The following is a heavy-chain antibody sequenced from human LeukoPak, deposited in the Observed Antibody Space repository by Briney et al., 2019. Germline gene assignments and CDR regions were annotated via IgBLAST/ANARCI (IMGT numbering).Heavy chain of an antibody. CDR2: INPGDSGT. D-gene: IGHD3-10*01. V-gene: IGHV5-51*01. CDR1: GYSFTSYW. J-gene: IGHJ4*02. CDR3: AGTTMVRGVIKELGY. Sequence: GESLKISCKGSGYSFTSYWIGWGRQMPGKGLEWMGIINPGDSGTRYSPSFQGQVTISADKSISTAYLQWSSLKASDTAMYYCAGTTMVRGVIKELGYWGQETLVTVSS.